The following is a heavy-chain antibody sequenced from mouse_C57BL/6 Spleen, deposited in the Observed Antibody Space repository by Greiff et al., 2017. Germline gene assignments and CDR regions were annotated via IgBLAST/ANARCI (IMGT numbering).Heavy chain of an antibody. D-gene: IGHD2-2*01. Sequence: VQLQQSGAELVRPGTSVKVSCKASGYAFTNYLIEWVKQRPGQGLEWIGVINPGSGGTNYNEKFKGKATLTADKSSSTAYMQLSSLTSEDSAVYFCARGEIYYGYGGFAYWGQGTLVTVSA. CDR1: GYAFTNYL. V-gene: IGHV1-54*01. J-gene: IGHJ3*01. CDR2: INPGSGGT. CDR3: ARGEIYYGYGGFAY.